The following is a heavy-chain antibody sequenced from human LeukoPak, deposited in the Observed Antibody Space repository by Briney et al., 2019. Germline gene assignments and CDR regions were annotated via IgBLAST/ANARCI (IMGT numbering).Heavy chain of an antibody. D-gene: IGHD1-26*01. J-gene: IGHJ4*02. V-gene: IGHV3-74*01. CDR2: INEDGSIT. CDR3: GRDLGGRSGY. Sequence: GGSLRLSCAVSGFTFSTYWMHWVRQVPGEGLVWVSRINEDGSITNYADSVKGRFSVSRDNAKNTLYLQMNSLRAEDTAVYYCGRDLGGRSGYWGQGTLVTVSS. CDR1: GFTFSTYW.